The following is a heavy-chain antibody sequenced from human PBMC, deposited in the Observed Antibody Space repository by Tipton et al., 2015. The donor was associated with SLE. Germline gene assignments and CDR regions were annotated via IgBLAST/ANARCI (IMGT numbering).Heavy chain of an antibody. CDR2: INHSGST. V-gene: IGHV4-34*01. CDR1: GGSFSGYY. CDR3: ATSIAAAGTGWFDP. J-gene: IGHJ5*02. D-gene: IGHD6-13*01. Sequence: LSLTCAVYGGSFSGYYWSWIRQPPGKGLEWIGEINHSGSTNYNPSLKSRVTISVDTSKNQFSLKLSSVTAADTAVYYCATSIAAAGTGWFDPWGQGTLVTVSS.